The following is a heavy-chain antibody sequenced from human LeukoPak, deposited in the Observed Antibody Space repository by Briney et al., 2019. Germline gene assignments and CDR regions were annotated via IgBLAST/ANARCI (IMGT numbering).Heavy chain of an antibody. CDR1: GFTFSSYG. D-gene: IGHD3-22*01. Sequence: HPGGSLRLSCAASGFTFSSYGMHWVRQAPGKGLEWVAVISHDGSNKYYADSVKGRFTISRDNSKNTLYLQMNSLRAEDTAVYYCSGYNWFDPWGQGTLVTVSS. V-gene: IGHV3-30*03. CDR3: SGYNWFDP. J-gene: IGHJ5*02. CDR2: ISHDGSNK.